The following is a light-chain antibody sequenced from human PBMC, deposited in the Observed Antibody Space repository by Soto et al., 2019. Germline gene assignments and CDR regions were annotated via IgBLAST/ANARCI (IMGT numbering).Light chain of an antibody. CDR2: EVS. Sequence: DIVLTQTPLFLSVTPGQPASISCRSTQSLLHSDGKTYFYWFLQKAGQPPQLLIYEVSNRFSGVSDRLSGSGSGTDFTLKISRVEADDVGIYYCMQRSNWPPRYTFGQGTKVDIK. V-gene: IGKV2D-29*01. CDR1: QSLLHSDGKTY. J-gene: IGKJ2*01. CDR3: MQRSNWPPRYT.